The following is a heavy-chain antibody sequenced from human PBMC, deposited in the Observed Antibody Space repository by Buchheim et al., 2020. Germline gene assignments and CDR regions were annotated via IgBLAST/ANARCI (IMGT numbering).Heavy chain of an antibody. J-gene: IGHJ6*02. CDR2: ISYDGSNK. V-gene: IGHV3-30*04. Sequence: QVQLVESGGGVVQPGRSLRLSCAASGFTFSSYAMHWVRQAPGNGLEWVAFISYDGSNKYYADSVKGRFTIYRDNSKNTQYLQMNSLRAEDTAVYYCARDLRIAARPRKGEIYYYYYYGMDVWGQGTT. CDR1: GFTFSSYA. D-gene: IGHD6-6*01. CDR3: ARDLRIAARPRKGEIYYYYYYGMDV.